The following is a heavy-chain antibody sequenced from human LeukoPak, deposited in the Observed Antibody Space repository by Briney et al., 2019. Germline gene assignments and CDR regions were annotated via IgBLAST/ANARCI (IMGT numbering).Heavy chain of an antibody. CDR2: ISSSGSLT. Sequence: GGSLRLSCAASGFTFSSYEMNWVRQAPGKGLEGVSYISSSGSLTYYADAVKGRFTISRDNAKNSLYLQMNSLRDEDTAVYYCARVCRDSSGYGAFDIWGQGTMVTVSS. J-gene: IGHJ3*02. CDR3: ARVCRDSSGYGAFDI. D-gene: IGHD3-22*01. V-gene: IGHV3-48*03. CDR1: GFTFSSYE.